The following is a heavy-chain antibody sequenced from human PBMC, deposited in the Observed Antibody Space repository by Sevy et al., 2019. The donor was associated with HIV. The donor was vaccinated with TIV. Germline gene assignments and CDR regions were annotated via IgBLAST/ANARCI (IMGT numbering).Heavy chain of an antibody. CDR2: IWCDGSNT. V-gene: IGHV3-33*01. Sequence: GGSLRLSCAASGFTFSNYGMHWVRQAPGKGLEWVAVIWCDGSNTYYADSVKGRFTISRDIAKNTLHLQLNSLRAEDTAVYYCERGLEFYDYGDYGPAFMPDYWGQGTLVTVSS. CDR1: GFTFSNYG. D-gene: IGHD4-17*01. CDR3: ERGLEFYDYGDYGPAFMPDY. J-gene: IGHJ4*02.